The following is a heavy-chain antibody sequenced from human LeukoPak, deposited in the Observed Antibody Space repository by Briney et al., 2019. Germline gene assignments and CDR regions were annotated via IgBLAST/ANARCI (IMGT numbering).Heavy chain of an antibody. CDR1: GFTFSSNA. V-gene: IGHV3-30-3*01. CDR2: ISYDGSNK. Sequence: GGSLRLSCAASGFTFSSNAMHWVRQAPGKGLEWVAVISYDGSNKYYADSVKGRFTISRDNSKNTLYLQMNSLRAEDTAVYYCARDPYCGGDCYHFDYWGQGTLVTVSS. D-gene: IGHD2-21*02. CDR3: ARDPYCGGDCYHFDY. J-gene: IGHJ4*02.